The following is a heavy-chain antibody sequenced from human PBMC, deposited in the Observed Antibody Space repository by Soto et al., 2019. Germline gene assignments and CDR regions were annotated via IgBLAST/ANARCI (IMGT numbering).Heavy chain of an antibody. J-gene: IGHJ6*02. CDR1: GFTFSDSW. Sequence: EVQLVDSGGGLVQPGGSLRLSCAASGFTFSDSWMDWVRQAPGKGPEWVANIKQDGSEKNYVDSVKGRFTISRDNAKTSLYLQMNSLRAEDTAVYYCASLGRHGWGQGTTVTVSS. V-gene: IGHV3-7*01. CDR3: ASLGRHG. CDR2: IKQDGSEK. D-gene: IGHD3-16*01.